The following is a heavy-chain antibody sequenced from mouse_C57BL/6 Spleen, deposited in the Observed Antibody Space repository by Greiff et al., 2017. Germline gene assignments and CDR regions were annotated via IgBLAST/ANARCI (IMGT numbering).Heavy chain of an antibody. CDR3: ARFYDYDGGGYFDY. CDR2: IDPSDSET. V-gene: IGHV1-52*01. D-gene: IGHD2-4*01. J-gene: IGHJ2*01. CDR1: GYTFTSYW. Sequence: QVQLQQPGAELVRPGSSVKLSCKASGYTFTSYWMHWVKQRPIQGLEWIGNIDPSDSETHYNQKFKDKATLTVDKSSSTAYMQLSCLTSEDSAVDYCARFYDYDGGGYFDYWGQGTTLTVSS.